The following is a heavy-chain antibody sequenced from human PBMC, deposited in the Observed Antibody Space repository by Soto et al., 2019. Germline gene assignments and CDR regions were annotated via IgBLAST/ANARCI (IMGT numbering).Heavy chain of an antibody. Sequence: ASGKVSCKASGYTFTSYDINWVRQATGQGLEWMGWMNPNSGNTGYAQKFQGRVTMTRNTSISTAYMELSSLRSEDTAVYYCARGLGYYDIFGYYYYYYMDVWGKGTTVPVSS. CDR3: ARGLGYYDIFGYYYYYYMDV. CDR1: GYTFTSYD. CDR2: MNPNSGNT. J-gene: IGHJ6*03. V-gene: IGHV1-8*01. D-gene: IGHD3-9*01.